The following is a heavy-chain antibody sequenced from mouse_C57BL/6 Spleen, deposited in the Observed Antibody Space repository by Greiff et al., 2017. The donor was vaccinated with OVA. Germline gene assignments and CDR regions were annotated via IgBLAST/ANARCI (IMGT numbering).Heavy chain of an antibody. V-gene: IGHV1-74*01. CDR1: GYTFTSYW. CDR2: IHPSDSDT. CDR3: APLITTVVPDWYFDV. D-gene: IGHD1-1*01. J-gene: IGHJ1*03. Sequence: QVQLKQPGAELVKPGASVKVSCKASGYTFTSYWMHWVKQRPGQGLEWIGRIHPSDSDTNYNQKFKGKATLTVDKSSSTAYMQLSSLTSEDSAVYYCAPLITTVVPDWYFDVWGTGTTVTVSS.